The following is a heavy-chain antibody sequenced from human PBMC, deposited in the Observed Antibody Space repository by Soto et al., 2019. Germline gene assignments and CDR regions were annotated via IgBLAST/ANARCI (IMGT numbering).Heavy chain of an antibody. V-gene: IGHV1-69*13. J-gene: IGHJ5*02. CDR2: IIPIFGTA. Sequence: SVKVSCKASGGTFSSYAISWVRQAPGQGLEWMGGIIPIFGTADYAQKFQGRVTITADESTSTAYMELSSLRSEDTAVYYCARNGAVYDILTGYPAWGQGTLVTVSS. CDR1: GGTFSSYA. CDR3: ARNGAVYDILTGYPA. D-gene: IGHD3-9*01.